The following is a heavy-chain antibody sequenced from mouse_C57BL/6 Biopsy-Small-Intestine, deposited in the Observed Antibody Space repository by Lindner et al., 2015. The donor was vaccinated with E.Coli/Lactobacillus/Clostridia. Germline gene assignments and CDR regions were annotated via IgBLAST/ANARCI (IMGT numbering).Heavy chain of an antibody. CDR2: ISSGGSTI. CDR1: GFTFGDYG. CDR3: ARPHYYAMDY. V-gene: IGHV5-17*01. Sequence: VQLQESGEGLVKPGGSLKLSCAASGFTFGDYGMHWVRQAPEKGLEWVAYISSGGSTIYYADTVKARFTISRDNAKNTLFLQMTSLRSEDTAMYYCARPHYYAMDYWGQGTSVTVSS. J-gene: IGHJ4*01.